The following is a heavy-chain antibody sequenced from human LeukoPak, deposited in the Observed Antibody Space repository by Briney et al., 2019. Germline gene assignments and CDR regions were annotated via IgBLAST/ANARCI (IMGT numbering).Heavy chain of an antibody. D-gene: IGHD3-22*01. Sequence: SGGSLRLSCAASGFTFSDYYMSWIRQAPGKGLEWVSYISSSGSTIYYADSVKGRFTISRDNAKNSLYLQMNSLRAEDTAVYYCASEEGYYYDSSGYYYGGYWGQGTLVTVSS. CDR1: GFTFSDYY. J-gene: IGHJ4*02. V-gene: IGHV3-11*04. CDR3: ASEEGYYYDSSGYYYGGY. CDR2: ISSSGSTI.